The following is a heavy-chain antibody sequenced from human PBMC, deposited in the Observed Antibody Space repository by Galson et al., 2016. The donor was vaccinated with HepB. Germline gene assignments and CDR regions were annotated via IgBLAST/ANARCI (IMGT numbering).Heavy chain of an antibody. J-gene: IGHJ4*02. CDR3: VLGKQLVPHDF. D-gene: IGHD2-8*01. V-gene: IGHV4-34*01. CDR1: GGSFSGYY. CDR2: VDHGGSA. Sequence: ETLSLTCAVHGGSFSGYYWSCIRQPPGKGLEWVADVDHGGSASYNPSLNSRVSISLDTSRNHFSLNLTSVTAADTAVYYCVLGKQLVPHDFWGQGTLVTVSS.